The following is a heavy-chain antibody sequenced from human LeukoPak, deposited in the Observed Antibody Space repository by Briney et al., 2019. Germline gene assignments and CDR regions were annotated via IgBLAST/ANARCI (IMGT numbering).Heavy chain of an antibody. Sequence: GGSLRLSCAAPGINFRSSGMHWVRQAPGKGLEWVTFIQNDGSDKYYAASVKGRFTISRDNSKNTVYLHMASLRADDTALYYCAREGGRAVPGRFDQWGQGTLVAVSS. CDR2: IQNDGSDK. D-gene: IGHD6-13*01. J-gene: IGHJ4*02. CDR1: GINFRSSG. V-gene: IGHV3-30*02. CDR3: AREGGRAVPGRFDQ.